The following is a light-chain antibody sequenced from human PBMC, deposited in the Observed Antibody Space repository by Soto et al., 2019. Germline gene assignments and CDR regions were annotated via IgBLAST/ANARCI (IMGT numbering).Light chain of an antibody. Sequence: IQLTQSPSSLSASVGDRVTITCRASQGISSYLAWYQQKPGKAPKLLIYAASTLQSGVPLRFSGSGSGTDFTLTISSLQPEDFATYYCQESYSTLWGTCGQGTKVDIK. CDR3: QESYSTLWGT. J-gene: IGKJ1*01. CDR1: QGISSY. CDR2: AAS. V-gene: IGKV1-39*01.